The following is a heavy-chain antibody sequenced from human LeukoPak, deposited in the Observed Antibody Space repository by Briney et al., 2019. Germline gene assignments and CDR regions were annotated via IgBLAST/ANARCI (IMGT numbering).Heavy chain of an antibody. CDR2: ISGSSDYI. D-gene: IGHD3-3*01. CDR3: ARVLFGYYGADV. V-gene: IGHV3-21*01. Sequence: GGSLRLSCAASGFTFSTYSMNWVRQAPGKGLEWVSSISGSSDYIFYADSVKGRFTMSRDNAKNSLYLQMNSLRAEDTAVYYCARVLFGYYGADVWGQETTVTVSS. CDR1: GFTFSTYS. J-gene: IGHJ6*02.